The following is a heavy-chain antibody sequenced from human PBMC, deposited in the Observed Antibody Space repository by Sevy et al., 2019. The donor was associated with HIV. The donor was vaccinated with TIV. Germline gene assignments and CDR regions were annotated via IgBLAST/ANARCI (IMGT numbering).Heavy chain of an antibody. CDR2: ISSGRSYI. CDR1: GFTFNSHT. CDR3: ARVTEYGDYGALAI. Sequence: GGSLRLSCAGSGFTFNSHTMNWVRQAPGKGLEWVSAISSGRSYIYYGDSVKGRFTISRDNAKSSLFLQMNSLRAEDTAIYFCARVTEYGDYGALAIWGQGTMVTVSS. J-gene: IGHJ3*02. V-gene: IGHV3-21*01. D-gene: IGHD4-17*01.